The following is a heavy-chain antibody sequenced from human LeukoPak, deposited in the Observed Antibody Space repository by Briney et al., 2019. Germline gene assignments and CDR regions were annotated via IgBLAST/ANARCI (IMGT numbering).Heavy chain of an antibody. D-gene: IGHD2-15*01. CDR2: IYYSGST. J-gene: IGHJ5*02. CDR1: GGSISSGGYY. CDR3: ARERCSGGSCYPRGLNWFDP. V-gene: IGHV4-31*03. Sequence: SETLSLTCTVSGGSISSGGYYWSWIRLHPGKGLEWIGYIYYSGSTYYNPSLKSRVTISVDTSKNQFSLKLSSVTAADTAVYYCARERCSGGSCYPRGLNWFDPWGQGTLVTVSS.